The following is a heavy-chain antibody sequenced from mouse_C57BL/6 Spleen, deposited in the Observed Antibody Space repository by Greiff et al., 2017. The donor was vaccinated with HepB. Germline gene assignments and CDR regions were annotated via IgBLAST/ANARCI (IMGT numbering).Heavy chain of an antibody. Sequence: VQLKESGGGLVKPGGSLKLSCAASGFTFSDYGMHWVRQAPEKGLEWVAYISSGSSTIYYADTVKGRFTISRDNAKNTLFLQMTSLRSEDTAMYYCAREGDAMDYWGQGTSVTVSS. V-gene: IGHV5-17*01. CDR1: GFTFSDYG. J-gene: IGHJ4*01. CDR3: AREGDAMDY. CDR2: ISSGSSTI. D-gene: IGHD3-3*01.